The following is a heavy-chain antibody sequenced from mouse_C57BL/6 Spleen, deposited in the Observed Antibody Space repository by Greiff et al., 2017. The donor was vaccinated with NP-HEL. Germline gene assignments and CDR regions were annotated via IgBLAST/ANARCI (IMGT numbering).Heavy chain of an antibody. CDR1: GFTFSDYY. CDR2: INYDGSST. CDR3: ASGGYYDYDLWYFDV. V-gene: IGHV5-16*01. Sequence: EVQRVESEGGLVQPGSSMKLSCTASGFTFSDYYMAWVRQVPEKGLEWVANINYDGSSTYYLDSLKSRFIISRDNAKNILYLQMSSLKSEDTATYYCASGGYYDYDLWYFDVWGTGTTVTVSS. J-gene: IGHJ1*03. D-gene: IGHD2-4*01.